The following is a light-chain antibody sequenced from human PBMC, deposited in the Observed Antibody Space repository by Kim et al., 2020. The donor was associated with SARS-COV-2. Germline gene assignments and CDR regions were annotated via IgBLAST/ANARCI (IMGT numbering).Light chain of an antibody. Sequence: ARGQTASISGGGNIIGRKNVHWYQQKPGQAPVLVIYRDSHRPSGIPDRFSGSNSGNTATLTINRVQAGDEADYYCQVWHSSTYVFGPGTKVTVL. CDR2: RDS. J-gene: IGLJ1*01. V-gene: IGLV3-9*01. CDR1: IIGRKN. CDR3: QVWHSSTYV.